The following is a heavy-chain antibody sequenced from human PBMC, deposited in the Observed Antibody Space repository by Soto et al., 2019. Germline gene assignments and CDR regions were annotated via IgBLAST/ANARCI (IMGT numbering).Heavy chain of an antibody. CDR2: WDDDK. CDR3: ALRSTSFDY. Sequence: WDDDKRYSPSLKSRLTITKDTSKNQVVLTMTNMDPVDTATYYCALRSTSFDYWGQGTLVTVSS. J-gene: IGHJ4*02. V-gene: IGHV2-5*02. D-gene: IGHD2-2*01.